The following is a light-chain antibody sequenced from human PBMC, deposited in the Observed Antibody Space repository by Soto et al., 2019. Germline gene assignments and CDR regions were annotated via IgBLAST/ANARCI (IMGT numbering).Light chain of an antibody. CDR3: QHYGGSFI. Sequence: EIVMTQSPATLSVSPRERATLSFRASQSVSSSYLAWYQQKPGQAPRLLIYNTSTRATGIPDRFSGSGSGTDFTLSISGLETEDFAVYYCQHYGGSFIFGPGTKVDI. J-gene: IGKJ3*01. CDR1: QSVSSSY. V-gene: IGKV3-20*01. CDR2: NTS.